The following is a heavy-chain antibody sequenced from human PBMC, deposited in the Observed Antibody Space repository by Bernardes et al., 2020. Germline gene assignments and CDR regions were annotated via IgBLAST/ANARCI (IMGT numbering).Heavy chain of an antibody. D-gene: IGHD1-26*01. CDR1: GFSLTTNEMR. Sequence: SGPTLVKPTQTLTLTCTFSGFSLTTNEMRVSWIRQPPGKALEWLARIDWDDDKFYSTSLRTRLTISKDTSKNQVVLTMTNMDPVDTATYYCARMQISGSYSLDFDYWGPGTLVTVSS. CDR2: IDWDDDK. J-gene: IGHJ4*02. CDR3: ARMQISGSYSLDFDY. V-gene: IGHV2-70*04.